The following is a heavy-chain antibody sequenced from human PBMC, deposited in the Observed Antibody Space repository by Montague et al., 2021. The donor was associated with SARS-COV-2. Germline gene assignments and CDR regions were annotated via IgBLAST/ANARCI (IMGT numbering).Heavy chain of an antibody. V-gene: IGHV4-34*01. J-gene: IGHJ4*02. CDR3: ARGGGYLTIFGVLIRGSSDFDY. CDR2: IYHSGST. CDR1: GGSFSGYY. Sequence: SETLSLTRALYGGSFSGYYCCWIRQPAGKGLEWIGEIYHSGSTNXNPSRRGRVTISVDTSKNQFSLKLSSVTAADTAVYYCARGGGYLTIFGVLIRGSSDFDYWGQGTLVTVSS. D-gene: IGHD3-3*01.